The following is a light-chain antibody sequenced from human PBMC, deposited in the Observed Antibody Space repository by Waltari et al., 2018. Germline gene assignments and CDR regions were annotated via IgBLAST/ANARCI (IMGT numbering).Light chain of an antibody. CDR3: QQYNQWLKYT. Sequence: EIVMTQSPATLSVSPGERATLSCRASQSVKSNLAWYQQKPGQAPRLLIYGASTRATGIPARFSGIGSGTEFTLTISSLQSEDFAVYYCQQYNQWLKYTFGQGTKLEIK. CDR2: GAS. V-gene: IGKV3D-15*01. J-gene: IGKJ2*01. CDR1: QSVKSN.